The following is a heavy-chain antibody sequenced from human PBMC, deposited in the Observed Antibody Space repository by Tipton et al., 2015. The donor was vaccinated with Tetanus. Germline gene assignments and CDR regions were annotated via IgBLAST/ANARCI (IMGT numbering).Heavy chain of an antibody. CDR3: ARGSGAMDS. J-gene: IGHJ4*02. CDR1: GFRFSDYS. V-gene: IGHV3-48*02. CDR2: ANSRTGTI. D-gene: IGHD7-27*01. Sequence: SLRLSCVVSGFRFSDYSMNWVRQAPGKGLEWVSCANSRTGTIYYADSVKGRFTISRDNAKNSLYLQMNSLRDEDTAVYYCARGSGAMDSWGQGTPVTVS.